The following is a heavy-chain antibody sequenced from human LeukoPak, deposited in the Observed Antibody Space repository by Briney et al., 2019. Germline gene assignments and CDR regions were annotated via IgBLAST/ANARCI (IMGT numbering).Heavy chain of an antibody. D-gene: IGHD3-22*01. CDR2: INPNSGGT. J-gene: IGHJ4*02. V-gene: IGHV1-2*02. Sequence: ASVKVSCKASGYTFTGYYMHWVRQAPGQGLEWMGWINPNSGGTNYAQKFQGRVTMTRDTSISTAYMELSRLRSDDTAMYYCARPLYYYDSSGYYYSWGQGTLVTVSS. CDR3: ARPLYYYDSSGYYYS. CDR1: GYTFTGYY.